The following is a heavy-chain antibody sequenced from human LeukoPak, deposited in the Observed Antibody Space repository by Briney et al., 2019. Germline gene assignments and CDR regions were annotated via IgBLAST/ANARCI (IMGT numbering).Heavy chain of an antibody. V-gene: IGHV3-7*01. CDR1: GFTFSSYW. CDR2: IKKDGSEK. Sequence: GGSLRLSCAASGFTFSSYWMSWVRQAPGKGLEWVANIKKDGSEKKYVGSVKGRFTISRDNAENSLYLQMNSLRAEDTAVYYCARDVYGSGSPRLDYWGQGTLVTVSS. J-gene: IGHJ4*02. CDR3: ARDVYGSGSPRLDY. D-gene: IGHD3-10*01.